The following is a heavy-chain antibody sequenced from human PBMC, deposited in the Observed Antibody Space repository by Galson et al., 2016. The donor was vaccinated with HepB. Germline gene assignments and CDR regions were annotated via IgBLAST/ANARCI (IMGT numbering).Heavy chain of an antibody. CDR3: AITRAFDC. CDR2: INRSGST. D-gene: IGHD3-10*01. J-gene: IGHJ4*02. V-gene: IGHV4-34*01. CDR1: GGSFSGYY. Sequence: SETLSLTCAVYGGSFSGYYWNWIRQPPGKGLEWIGEINRSGSTNYNPSLKSRVTISVDTSKNQFSLKLSSVTAADTAVYYCAITRAFDCWGQETLVTVSS.